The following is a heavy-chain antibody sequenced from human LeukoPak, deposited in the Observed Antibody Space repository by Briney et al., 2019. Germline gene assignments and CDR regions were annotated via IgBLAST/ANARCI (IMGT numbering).Heavy chain of an antibody. Sequence: GGSLRLSCAASGFSVSSNYMSWVRQAPGKGLEWVSIIYSGGSTYYADSMKGRFTISRDNSKNTLYLQMNSLRAEDTAVYYCARSMVTIPIPGGYWGQGTLVTVSS. J-gene: IGHJ4*02. V-gene: IGHV3-66*01. CDR3: ARSMVTIPIPGGY. CDR1: GFSVSSNY. CDR2: IYSGGST. D-gene: IGHD5-24*01.